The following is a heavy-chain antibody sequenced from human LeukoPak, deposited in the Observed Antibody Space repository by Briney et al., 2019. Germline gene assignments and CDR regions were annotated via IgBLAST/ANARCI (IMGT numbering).Heavy chain of an antibody. D-gene: IGHD2-21*02. Sequence: SETLSLTCTVSGGSISSSSYYWGWIRQPPGKGLEWIGSIYYSGSTYYNPSLKSRVTISVDTSKNQFSLKLSSVTAADTAVYYCARDSISGVVTAIPGYFDYWGQGTLVTVSS. CDR1: GGSISSSSYY. V-gene: IGHV4-39*07. CDR3: ARDSISGVVTAIPGYFDY. J-gene: IGHJ4*02. CDR2: IYYSGST.